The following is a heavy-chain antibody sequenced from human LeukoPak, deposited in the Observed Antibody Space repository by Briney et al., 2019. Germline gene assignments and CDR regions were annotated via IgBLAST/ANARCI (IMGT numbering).Heavy chain of an antibody. Sequence: GGSLRLSCAAFGFTFSSYGMHWVRQAPGKGLEWVSVIYSGGSTYYVDSVKGRFTISRDNAKSSLYLQMDSLRAEDTAVYYCARAGRREVLLSIIWGQGTLVTVSS. J-gene: IGHJ4*02. D-gene: IGHD3-10*01. V-gene: IGHV3-NL1*01. CDR3: ARAGRREVLLSII. CDR2: IYSGGST. CDR1: GFTFSSYG.